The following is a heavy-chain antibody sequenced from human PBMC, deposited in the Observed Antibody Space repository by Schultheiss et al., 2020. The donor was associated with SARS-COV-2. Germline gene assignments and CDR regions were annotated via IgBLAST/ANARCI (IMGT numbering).Heavy chain of an antibody. CDR2: ISSSSSYI. V-gene: IGHV3-21*05. CDR3: ARDRTESYYYYYYMDV. J-gene: IGHJ6*03. CDR1: GFTFSSYS. Sequence: GGSLRLSCAASGFTFSSYSMNWVRQAPGKGLEWVSYISSSSSYIYYADSVKGRFTISRDNAKNSLYLQMNSLRAEDTAVYYCARDRTESYYYYYYMDVWGKGTTVTVSS. D-gene: IGHD3/OR15-3a*01.